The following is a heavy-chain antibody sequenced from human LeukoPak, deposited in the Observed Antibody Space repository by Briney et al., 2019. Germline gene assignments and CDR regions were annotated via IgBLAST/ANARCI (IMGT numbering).Heavy chain of an antibody. CDR1: GFTFSSYA. J-gene: IGHJ6*03. D-gene: IGHD2-2*01. CDR2: ISYDGSNK. V-gene: IGHV3-30*04. CDR3: ARARPYCSSTSCDPWDYYYYYMDV. Sequence: GRSLRLSCAASGFTFSSYAMHWVRQAPGKGLEWVAVISYDGSNKYYADSVKGRFTISRDNSKNTLYLQMNSLRAEDTAVYCCARARPYCSSTSCDPWDYYYYYMDVWGKGTTVTISS.